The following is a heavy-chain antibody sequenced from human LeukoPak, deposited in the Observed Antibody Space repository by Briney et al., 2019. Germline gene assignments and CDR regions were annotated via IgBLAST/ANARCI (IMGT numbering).Heavy chain of an antibody. J-gene: IGHJ4*02. V-gene: IGHV3-23*01. CDR1: GFTFSDYA. CDR2: ISGSGGST. D-gene: IGHD3-22*01. CDR3: AKDKTNSGYSPFDY. Sequence: PGGSLRLSCAASGFTFSDYAMGWVRQAPGKGVEWVSDISGSGGSTYYADSVRGGFTVSRDNSKSTLYLQMNSLRAEDTAVYYCAKDKTNSGYSPFDYWGQGTLVTVSS.